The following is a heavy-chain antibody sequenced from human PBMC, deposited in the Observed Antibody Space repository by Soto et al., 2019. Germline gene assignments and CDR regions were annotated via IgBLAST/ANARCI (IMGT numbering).Heavy chain of an antibody. D-gene: IGHD1-26*01. Sequence: QVQLVQSGAEVKKPGSSVKVSCKASGGTFSSYSINWVRQAPGQGLEWMGEIIPIFGTPNYAQKFQGRVTITADESTSTAYMELSSLRSEDTAVYYCARDGGRHSGGIDYWCQGTLVTVSS. CDR1: GGTFSSYS. CDR3: ARDGGRHSGGIDY. CDR2: IIPIFGTP. V-gene: IGHV1-69*01. J-gene: IGHJ4*02.